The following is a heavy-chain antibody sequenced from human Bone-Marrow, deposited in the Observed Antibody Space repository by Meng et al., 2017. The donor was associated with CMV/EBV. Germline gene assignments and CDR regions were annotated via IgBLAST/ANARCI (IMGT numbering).Heavy chain of an antibody. V-gene: IGHV1-46*01. J-gene: IGHJ4*02. CDR3: ARGASGTVVGDY. CDR2: IDPTDGSA. Sequence: QVQLVQSGAEVKKPGASMKVSCKASGYTFINYYMHWVRQAPGEGLEWMGIIDPTDGSASYAQKFQGRVAVTRDTSTSTVYMELSSLRYEDTAVYYCARGASGTVVGDYWGQGTLVTVSS. CDR1: GYTFINYY. D-gene: IGHD3-3*01.